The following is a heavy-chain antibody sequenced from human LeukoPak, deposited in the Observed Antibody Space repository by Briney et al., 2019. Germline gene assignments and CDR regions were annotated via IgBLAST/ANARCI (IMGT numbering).Heavy chain of an antibody. CDR3: ARFDSGSYDFDY. V-gene: IGHV3-21*01. J-gene: IGHJ4*02. CDR2: ISSSSSYI. CDR1: GFTFSSYS. D-gene: IGHD1-26*01. Sequence: GGSLRLSCAASGFTFSSYSMNWVRQAPGKGLEWVSSISSSSSYIYCADSVKGRFTISRDNAKNSLYLQMNSLRAEDTAVYYCARFDSGSYDFDYWGQGTLVTVSS.